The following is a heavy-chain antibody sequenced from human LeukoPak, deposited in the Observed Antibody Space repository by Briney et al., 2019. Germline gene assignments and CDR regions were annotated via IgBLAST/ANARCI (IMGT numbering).Heavy chain of an antibody. CDR1: GFTFSSYG. Sequence: GGSLRLSCAASGFTFSSYGMHWVRQAPGKGLEWVAVISYDGSNKYYADSVKGRFTISRDNSKNTLYLQMNSLRAEDTAVYYCANVLIAAADPEEWNYYYGMDVWGQGTTVTVSS. CDR2: ISYDGSNK. CDR3: ANVLIAAADPEEWNYYYGMDV. D-gene: IGHD6-13*01. J-gene: IGHJ6*02. V-gene: IGHV3-30*18.